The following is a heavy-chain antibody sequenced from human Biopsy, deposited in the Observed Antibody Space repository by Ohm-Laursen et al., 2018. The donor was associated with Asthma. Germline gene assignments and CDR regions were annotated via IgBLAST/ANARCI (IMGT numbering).Heavy chain of an antibody. Sequence: SQTLSFTCTVSGGSISSGGYYWSWIRQHPGKGPEWIGYINYSGSTFYSPSLESRVTVSVDTSKNQFSLKLSSVTAADTAVYYCARDLSGYCTSSACYGFDSWGQGTLVTVSS. D-gene: IGHD2-8*01. J-gene: IGHJ5*01. CDR1: GGSISSGGYY. V-gene: IGHV4-31*03. CDR2: INYSGST. CDR3: ARDLSGYCTSSACYGFDS.